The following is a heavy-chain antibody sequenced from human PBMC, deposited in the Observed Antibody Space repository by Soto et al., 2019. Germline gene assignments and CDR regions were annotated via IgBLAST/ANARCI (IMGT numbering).Heavy chain of an antibody. V-gene: IGHV4-31*03. CDR3: ARGVLH. CDR2: IYYSGST. J-gene: IGHJ4*02. D-gene: IGHD3-16*01. Sequence: QVQLQESGPGLVKPSQTLSLTCTVSGGSISSGGYYWSWIRQHPGKGLEWIGSIYYSGSTYYTPSPXNXXTISVDTSKNQSALKPSSVTAADTAVYYCARGVLHWGQGTLVTVSS. CDR1: GGSISSGGYY.